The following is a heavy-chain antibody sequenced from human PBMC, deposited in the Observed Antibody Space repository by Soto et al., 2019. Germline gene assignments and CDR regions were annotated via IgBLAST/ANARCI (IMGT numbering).Heavy chain of an antibody. D-gene: IGHD3-22*01. Sequence: EVQLVESGGGLVQPGGSLTLSCAASGFAFGSYWIHWVRQAPGKGLVWVSFISTDGRVTSYADSVRGRFTISRDNAKNTVYLHMNTLRAADTAVYYCAKVHSSGSASLDYWGQGTLVTISS. CDR3: AKVHSSGSASLDY. CDR2: ISTDGRVT. CDR1: GFAFGSYW. J-gene: IGHJ4*02. V-gene: IGHV3-74*01.